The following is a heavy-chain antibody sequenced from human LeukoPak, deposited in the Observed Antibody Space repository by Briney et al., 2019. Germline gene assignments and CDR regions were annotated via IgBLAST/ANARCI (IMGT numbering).Heavy chain of an antibody. CDR2: ISSSGSTI. CDR3: ARGTDTVTTIGFQH. D-gene: IGHD4-17*01. J-gene: IGHJ1*01. Sequence: GGSLRLSCAASGITFSDYYMSWIRQAPGKGLEWVSYISSSGSTIYYADSVKGRFTISRDNAKNSLYLQMNSLRAEDTAVYYCARGTDTVTTIGFQHWGQGTLVTVSS. CDR1: GITFSDYY. V-gene: IGHV3-11*01.